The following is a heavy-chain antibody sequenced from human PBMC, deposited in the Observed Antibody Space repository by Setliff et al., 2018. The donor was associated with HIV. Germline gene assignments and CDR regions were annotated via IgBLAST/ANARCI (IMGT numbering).Heavy chain of an antibody. CDR2: ISYDGSNK. CDR1: GFTFSSYA. CDR3: ARDFPPKPMVRGWEQHWNAFDI. D-gene: IGHD3-10*01. Sequence: PGGSLRLSCAASGFTFSSYAMHWVRQAPGKGLEWVAVISYDGSNKYYADSVKGRFTISRDNSKNTLFLQMNSLRAEDTAVYYCARDFPPKPMVRGWEQHWNAFDIWGQGTMVTVSS. V-gene: IGHV3-30*01. J-gene: IGHJ3*02.